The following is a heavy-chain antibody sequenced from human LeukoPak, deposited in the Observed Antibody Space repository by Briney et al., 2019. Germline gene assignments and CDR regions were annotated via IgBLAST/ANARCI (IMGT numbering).Heavy chain of an antibody. CDR3: ARGYSSSWGQSWFDP. CDR2: ISSSSSTI. J-gene: IGHJ5*02. CDR1: GFSFSSYG. V-gene: IGHV3-48*01. Sequence: PGGSLRLSCAASGFSFSSYGMSWVRQAPGKGLEWVSYISSSSSTIYYADSVKGRFTISRDNAKNSLYLQMNSLRAEDTAVYYCARGYSSSWGQSWFDPWGQGTLVTVSS. D-gene: IGHD6-13*01.